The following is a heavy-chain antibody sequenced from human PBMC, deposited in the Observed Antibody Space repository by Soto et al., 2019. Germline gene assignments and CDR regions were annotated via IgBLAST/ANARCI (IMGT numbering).Heavy chain of an antibody. CDR3: ANIKGGYCSGGCCPYYFDY. CDR1: GFTFSSYA. CDR2: ISGSGGST. D-gene: IGHD2-15*01. V-gene: IGHV3-23*01. Sequence: EVQLLESGGGLVQPGGSLRLSCAASGFTFSSYAMSWVRQAPGKGLEWVSAISGSGGSTYYADSVKGRFTISRDNSKNTLYLQMNSLRAEDTAVYYCANIKGGYCSGGCCPYYFDYWGHGTLVTVSS. J-gene: IGHJ4*01.